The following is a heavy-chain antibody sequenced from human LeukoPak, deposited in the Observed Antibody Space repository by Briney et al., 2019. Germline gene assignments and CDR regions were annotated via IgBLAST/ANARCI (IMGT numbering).Heavy chain of an antibody. CDR3: ARDTAMVRGVEYYYGMDV. J-gene: IGHJ6*04. Sequence: GGSLRLSCAASGFTFSDYYMSWIRQAPGKGLERVSYISSSSSYTNYADSVEGRFTISRDNAKNSLYLQMNSLRAEDTAVYYCARDTAMVRGVEYYYGMDVWGKGTTVTVSS. D-gene: IGHD5-18*01. CDR1: GFTFSDYY. CDR2: ISSSSSYT. V-gene: IGHV3-11*06.